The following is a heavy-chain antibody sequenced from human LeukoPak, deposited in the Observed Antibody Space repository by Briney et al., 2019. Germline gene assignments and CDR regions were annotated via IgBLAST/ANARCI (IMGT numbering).Heavy chain of an antibody. Sequence: GGSLRLSCAASGFTFSDYYMSWIRQAPGKGLEGVSYISSSGSTIYYADSVKGRFTISRDNAKNSLYLQMNSRRAEDTAVYSRARDGRSGYYWNYFDYWGQGTLVTVSS. J-gene: IGHJ4*02. V-gene: IGHV3-11*01. CDR1: GFTFSDYY. D-gene: IGHD3-22*01. CDR2: ISSSGSTI. CDR3: ARDGRSGYYWNYFDY.